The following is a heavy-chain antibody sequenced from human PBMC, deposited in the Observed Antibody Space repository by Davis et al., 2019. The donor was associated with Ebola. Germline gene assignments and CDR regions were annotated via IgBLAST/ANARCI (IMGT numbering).Heavy chain of an antibody. CDR3: ARQVSLSSSWSPWDV. CDR1: GGSISSSNW. J-gene: IGHJ6*02. V-gene: IGHV4-4*02. CDR2: IYYSGST. Sequence: MPSETLSLTCAVSGGSISSSNWWSWVRQPPGKGLEWLGYIYYSGSTNYNPSLKSRVTISVDTSKNQFSLKLSSVTAADTAVYYCARQVSLSSSWSPWDVWGQGTTVTVSS. D-gene: IGHD6-13*01.